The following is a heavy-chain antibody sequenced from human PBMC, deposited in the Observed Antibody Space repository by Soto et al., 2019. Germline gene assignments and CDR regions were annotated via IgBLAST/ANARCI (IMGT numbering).Heavy chain of an antibody. D-gene: IGHD2-15*01. J-gene: IGHJ4*02. CDR1: GFTFRNYG. Sequence: PRGSFRHSCAASGFTFRNYGMHWVRQAPGKGLEWVAVISYDGSNKYYVDSVKGRFTISRDNSKNTLYLQMNSLRAEDTAVYYCAKDQVRVVVAAAFDYWGQGTLVTVSS. V-gene: IGHV3-30*18. CDR2: ISYDGSNK. CDR3: AKDQVRVVVAAAFDY.